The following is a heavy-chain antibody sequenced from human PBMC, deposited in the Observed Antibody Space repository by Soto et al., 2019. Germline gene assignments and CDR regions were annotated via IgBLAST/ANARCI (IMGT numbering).Heavy chain of an antibody. CDR1: GYAFTTYG. CDR3: ARVRYGDY. D-gene: IGHD1-1*01. J-gene: IGHJ4*02. CDR2: ISAHNGNT. Sequence: QVHLVQSGAEVKKPGASVKVSCKGSGYAFTTYGITWVRQAPGQGLEWMGWISAHNGNTNYAQNLQGRVTVTRDTSTSTAYMELLSLRSDDTAVYYCARVRYGDYWGQGDLVSVSS. V-gene: IGHV1-18*01.